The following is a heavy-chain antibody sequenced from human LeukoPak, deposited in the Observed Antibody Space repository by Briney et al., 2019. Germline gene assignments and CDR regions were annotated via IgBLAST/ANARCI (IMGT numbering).Heavy chain of an antibody. Sequence: GGSLRLSCAASGFTFSSNYMSWVRQAPGKGLEWVSVIYSGGSTYYADSVKGRFTISRDNSKNTLYLQMNSLRAEDTAVNYCASARGHPARYYYGMDVWGQGTTVTVSS. V-gene: IGHV3-53*01. CDR2: IYSGGST. J-gene: IGHJ6*02. CDR1: GFTFSSNY. CDR3: ASARGHPARYYYGMDV. D-gene: IGHD2-2*01.